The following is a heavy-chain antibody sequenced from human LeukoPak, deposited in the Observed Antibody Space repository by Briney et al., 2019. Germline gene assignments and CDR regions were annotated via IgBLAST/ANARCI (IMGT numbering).Heavy chain of an antibody. Sequence: GESLRLSCAASGFTFSSYAMSWVRQAPGKGLEWVSAISGSGGSTYYADSVKGRFTISRDNSKNTLYLQMNSLRAEDTAVYYCAKDRKAAVADTLFDYWGQGTLVTVSS. CDR2: ISGSGGST. J-gene: IGHJ4*02. V-gene: IGHV3-23*01. D-gene: IGHD6-19*01. CDR1: GFTFSSYA. CDR3: AKDRKAAVADTLFDY.